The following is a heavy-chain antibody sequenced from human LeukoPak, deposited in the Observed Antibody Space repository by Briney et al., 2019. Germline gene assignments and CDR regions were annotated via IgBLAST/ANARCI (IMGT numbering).Heavy chain of an antibody. V-gene: IGHV4-4*07. CDR3: ARADILTGYGYYYYYMDV. D-gene: IGHD3-9*01. Sequence: PSETLSLTCTVSGGSISSYYWSWIRQPAGKGLEWIGRIYTSGSTNYNPSLKSRVTISVDTSKNQFSLKLSSVTAADTAVYYCARADILTGYGYYYYYMDVWGKGTTVTISS. J-gene: IGHJ6*03. CDR2: IYTSGST. CDR1: GGSISSYY.